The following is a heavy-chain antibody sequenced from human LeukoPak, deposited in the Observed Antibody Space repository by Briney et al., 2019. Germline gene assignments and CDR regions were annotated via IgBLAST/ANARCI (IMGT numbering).Heavy chain of an antibody. CDR3: ARGARGIVVVIDSYYFDY. CDR1: GGSFSGYY. V-gene: IGHV4-34*01. D-gene: IGHD3-22*01. CDR2: INHSGST. Sequence: NPSETLSLTCAVYGGSFSGYYWSWIRQPPGKGLEWIGEINHSGSTNYNPSLKSRVTISVDTSKNQFSLKLSSVTAADTAVYYCARGARGIVVVIDSYYFDYWGQGTLVTVSS. J-gene: IGHJ4*02.